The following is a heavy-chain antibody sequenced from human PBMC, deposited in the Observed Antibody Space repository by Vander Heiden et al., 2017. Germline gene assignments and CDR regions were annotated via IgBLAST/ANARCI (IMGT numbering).Heavy chain of an antibody. D-gene: IGHD5-12*01. J-gene: IGHJ4*02. CDR2: IWYDGSNK. CDR1: GFTFSSYG. CDR3: ARDSGHSGYDSIDY. V-gene: IGHV3-33*01. Sequence: QVQLVESGGGVGQPGRSLRLSCAASGFTFSSYGMHWVRQAPGKGLEWVAVIWYDGSNKYYADSVKGRFTISRDNSKNTLYLQMNSLRAEDTAVYYCARDSGHSGYDSIDYWGQGTLVTVSS.